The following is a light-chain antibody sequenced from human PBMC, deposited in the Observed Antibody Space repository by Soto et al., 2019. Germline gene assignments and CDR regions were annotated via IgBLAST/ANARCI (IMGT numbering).Light chain of an antibody. CDR2: GAS. V-gene: IGKV3-15*01. Sequence: EIVMTQSPATLSLSPGERATLSCRASQSNSSNLAWYQQKPGQAPRLLIYGASTRAPDIPARFSGSGSGTEFTLTISSLQSADFAVYYCQHYNNWPPLTFGGGTKVDIK. CDR1: QSNSSN. CDR3: QHYNNWPPLT. J-gene: IGKJ4*01.